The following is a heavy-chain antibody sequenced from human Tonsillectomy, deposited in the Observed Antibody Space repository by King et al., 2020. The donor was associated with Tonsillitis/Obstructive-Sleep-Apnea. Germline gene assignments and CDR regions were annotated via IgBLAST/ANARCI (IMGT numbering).Heavy chain of an antibody. Sequence: VQLVESGGGVVQPGRSLRLACAASGSTLSSYGMHWVRLAPGKGLEWVAVIWYDGSNKYYADSVKGRFTISRDNSKNTLYLQLNSLRAEDTAVVYCAGDVLYALAYVGRRGKGTTVHVSS. J-gene: IGHJ6*04. CDR2: IWYDGSNK. D-gene: IGHD4-23*01. CDR1: GSTLSSYG. V-gene: IGHV3-33*01. CDR3: AGDVLYALAYVGR.